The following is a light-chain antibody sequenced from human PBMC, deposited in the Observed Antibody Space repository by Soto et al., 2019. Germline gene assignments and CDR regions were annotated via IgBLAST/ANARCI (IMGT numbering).Light chain of an antibody. V-gene: IGLV2-14*03. J-gene: IGLJ3*02. CDR2: DVR. Sequence: QSALTQPVSVSGSAGQSITISCSGTMRDVGAYNLVSWYQQHPGTAPKLIIYDVRNRPSGISSRFSGSRSGNTASLTISGLQSEDEGDYYCSAYTARSTLVFGGGTKLTVL. CDR3: SAYTARSTLV. CDR1: MRDVGAYNL.